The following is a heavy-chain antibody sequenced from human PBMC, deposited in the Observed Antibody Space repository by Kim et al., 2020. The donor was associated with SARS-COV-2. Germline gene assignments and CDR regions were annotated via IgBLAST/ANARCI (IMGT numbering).Heavy chain of an antibody. CDR3: TRLAIQTVT. V-gene: IGHV3-73*01. Sequence: GGSLRLSCAASGFTFSGSAMHWVRQASGKGLEWVGRIRSKANSYATAYAASVKGRFTISRDDSKNTAYLQMNSLKTEDTAVYYCTRLAIQTVTWGQGTLVTVSS. CDR2: IRSKANSYAT. CDR1: GFTFSGSA. J-gene: IGHJ5*02.